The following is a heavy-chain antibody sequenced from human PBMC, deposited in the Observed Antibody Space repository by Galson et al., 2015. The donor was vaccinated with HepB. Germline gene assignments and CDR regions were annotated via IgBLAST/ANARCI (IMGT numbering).Heavy chain of an antibody. CDR3: ASLTTATNGIHP. D-gene: IGHD4-17*01. CDR1: GGTFSGYV. CDR2: IIPSFDRT. J-gene: IGHJ5*02. V-gene: IGHV1-69*04. Sequence: SVKVSCKASGGTFSGYVIHWVRQAPGQGLEWMGRIIPSFDRTNNAQKFEGRVTITADKSTNTVYLELSSLTSEDTAVYYCASLTTATNGIHPWGQGTLVTVSS.